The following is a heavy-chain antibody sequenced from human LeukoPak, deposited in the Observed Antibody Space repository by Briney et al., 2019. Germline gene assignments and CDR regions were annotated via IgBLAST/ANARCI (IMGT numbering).Heavy chain of an antibody. Sequence: ESGPTLVNPTQTLTLTCTFSGFSLSTSEMGVGWIRQPPGKALEWLALIYWDNDIRYSPSLKSRLTITKDTSQNQVVLTMTNMDPVDTATYYCAHSLKSYDILTGYYNPYFDYWGQGTLVTVSS. J-gene: IGHJ4*02. CDR3: AHSLKSYDILTGYYNPYFDY. CDR1: GFSLSTSEMG. CDR2: IYWDNDI. V-gene: IGHV2-5*02. D-gene: IGHD3-9*01.